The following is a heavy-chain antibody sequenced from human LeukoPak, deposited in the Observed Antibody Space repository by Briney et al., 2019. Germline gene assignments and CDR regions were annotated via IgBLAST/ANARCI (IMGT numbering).Heavy chain of an antibody. CDR2: ISGSGGST. J-gene: IGHJ4*02. CDR1: GFTFSSYA. V-gene: IGHV3-23*01. CDR3: ANWDEITIFGVADY. Sequence: GGSLRLSCAASGFTFSSYAMSWVRQAPGKGLEWVSAISGSGGSTYYADSVKGRFTISRDNSKNTLYLQMNSLRAEDTAVYYCANWDEITIFGVADYWGQGTLVTVSS. D-gene: IGHD3-3*01.